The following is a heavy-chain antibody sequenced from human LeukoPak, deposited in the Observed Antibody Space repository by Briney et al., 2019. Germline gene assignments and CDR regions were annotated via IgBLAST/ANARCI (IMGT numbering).Heavy chain of an antibody. V-gene: IGHV1-8*01. Sequence: GASVKVSCKASGYTFTNYDINWVRQATGQGLEWMGWMNPNSGNTGYAQKFQGRVTISRNTSISTAYMELSSLTSGDTAVYYCVKAVRIAAGGMYYFDYWGQGTLVTVSS. CDR2: MNPNSGNT. CDR1: GYTFTNYD. CDR3: VKAVRIAAGGMYYFDY. D-gene: IGHD6-13*01. J-gene: IGHJ4*02.